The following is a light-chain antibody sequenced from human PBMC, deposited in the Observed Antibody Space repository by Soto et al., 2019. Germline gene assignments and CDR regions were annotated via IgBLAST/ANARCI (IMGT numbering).Light chain of an antibody. CDR2: DDT. CDR3: QVWDRSSDQVV. J-gene: IGLJ2*01. V-gene: IGLV3-21*02. CDR1: NIGSKS. Sequence: SSVLTQPPSVSVAPGQTARITCGGNNIGSKSVHWYQQRPGQAPVMVVYDDTDRPSGIPERIFGSNSGNTATLTISWVEAGDEADYYCQVWDRSSDQVVFGGGTKLTVL.